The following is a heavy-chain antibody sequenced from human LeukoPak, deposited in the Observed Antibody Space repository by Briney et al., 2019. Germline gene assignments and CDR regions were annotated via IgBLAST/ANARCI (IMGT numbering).Heavy chain of an antibody. V-gene: IGHV3-11*04. CDR2: ISSSGSTI. D-gene: IGHD2-2*01. Sequence: PGGSLRLSCAASGYTFSDYYMSWIRQAPGKGLEWVSYISSSGSTIYYADSVKGRFTISRDNTKNSLYLQMNSLRAEDTAVYYCASLEIVVPAASEPVDYWGQGTLVTVSS. CDR1: GYTFSDYY. CDR3: ASLEIVVPAASEPVDY. J-gene: IGHJ4*02.